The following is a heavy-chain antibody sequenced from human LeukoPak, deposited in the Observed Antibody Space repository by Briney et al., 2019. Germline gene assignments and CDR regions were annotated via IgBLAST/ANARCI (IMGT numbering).Heavy chain of an antibody. J-gene: IGHJ4*02. Sequence: SETLSLTCSVSGYSISSGFYWGWIRQPPGKGLEWIGSIFHSGSTYYNPSLKSRVTISVDTSKNQFSLKLSSVTAADTAVYYCARALRRGYFDYWGQGTLVTVSS. CDR2: IFHSGST. V-gene: IGHV4-38-2*02. CDR1: GYSISSGFY. D-gene: IGHD4-17*01. CDR3: ARALRRGYFDY.